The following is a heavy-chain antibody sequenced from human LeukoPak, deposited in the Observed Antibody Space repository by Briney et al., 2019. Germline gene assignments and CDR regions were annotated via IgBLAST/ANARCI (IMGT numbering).Heavy chain of an antibody. CDR3: ASTALAGADFDS. D-gene: IGHD4/OR15-4a*01. J-gene: IGHJ4*02. Sequence: SVKVSCKTPRDIFSSYTLTWVRQAPGQGLEWMVGIIPAFGTPHYAQKFRGRLTMTLDESTSTAYMELSSLRSEDTAVYYCASTALAGADFDSWGQGTLVVVSS. CDR1: RDIFSSYT. V-gene: IGHV1-69*13. CDR2: IIPAFGTP.